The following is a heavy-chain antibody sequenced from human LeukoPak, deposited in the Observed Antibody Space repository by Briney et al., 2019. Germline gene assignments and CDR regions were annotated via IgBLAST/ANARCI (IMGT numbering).Heavy chain of an antibody. CDR2: IYSSGST. J-gene: IGHJ4*01. CDR1: GGSISSGSYS. V-gene: IGHV4-61*02. D-gene: IGHD1-20*01. CDR3: VRDPRNWNYFDY. Sequence: SETLSLTCTVSGGSISSGSYSWSWIRQPAGKGLEWIGRIYSSGSTYYNPSLKSRVTISLDTSKNQFSLKLSSVTAADTAVYYCVRDPRNWNYFDYWGHGILVAVSS.